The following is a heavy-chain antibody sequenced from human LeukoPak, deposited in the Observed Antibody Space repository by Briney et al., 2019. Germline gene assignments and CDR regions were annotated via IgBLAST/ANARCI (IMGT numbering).Heavy chain of an antibody. Sequence: SETLSLTCTVSGGSISIYYWTWIRQPAGKGLEWIGRIHSSGSTNQNPSLKSRVTISVDTSKNQFSLKLSSVTAADTAVYYCARTTEAHSWRTRYYDYYMDVWGKGTTVTVSS. CDR2: IHSSGST. CDR1: GGSISIYY. V-gene: IGHV4-4*07. D-gene: IGHD6-13*01. CDR3: ARTTEAHSWRTRYYDYYMDV. J-gene: IGHJ6*03.